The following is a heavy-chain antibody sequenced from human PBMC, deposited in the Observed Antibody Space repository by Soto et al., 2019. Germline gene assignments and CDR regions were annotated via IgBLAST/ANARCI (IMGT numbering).Heavy chain of an antibody. D-gene: IGHD3-10*01. CDR2: INAGNGNT. CDR3: ARFSMVRGGRYYYYYMDV. CDR1: GYTFTSYA. Sequence: QVQLVQSGAEVKKPGASVKVSCKASGYTFTSYAMHWVRQAPGQRLEWMGWINAGNGNTKYSQKFQGRVTITRDTSASTAYMELSSLRSEDTAVYCCARFSMVRGGRYYYYYMDVWGKGTTVTVSS. J-gene: IGHJ6*03. V-gene: IGHV1-3*01.